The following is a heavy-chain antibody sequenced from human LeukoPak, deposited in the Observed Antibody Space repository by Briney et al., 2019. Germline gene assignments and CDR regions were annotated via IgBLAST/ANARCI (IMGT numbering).Heavy chain of an antibody. CDR3: ARHPAGWFGGYSYI. CDR1: GGSISSGGYS. V-gene: IGHV4-30-4*07. Sequence: SETLSLTCGVSGGSISSGGYSWSWIRQPPGKGLEWIGYIYYTENTFYNPSLKSRVTISVDTSKNQFSLKLSSVTAADTAVYYCARHPAGWFGGYSYIWGQGTMVPVSS. CDR2: IYYTENT. D-gene: IGHD3-10*01. J-gene: IGHJ3*02.